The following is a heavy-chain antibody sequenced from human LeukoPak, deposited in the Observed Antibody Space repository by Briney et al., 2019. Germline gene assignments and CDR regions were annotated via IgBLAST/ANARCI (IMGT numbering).Heavy chain of an antibody. D-gene: IGHD6-6*01. V-gene: IGHV5-51*01. J-gene: IGHJ3*02. CDR1: GYKFTNYW. CDR3: ARRYSRSVDDAFDI. Sequence: GESLKISCKGSGYKFTNYWIAWVRQMPGKGLEWMGIIYPGDSDTRYSPSFQGQVTISADKSISTAYLQWSSLKASDTAMYYCARRYSRSVDDAFDILGQGTMVTVSS. CDR2: IYPGDSDT.